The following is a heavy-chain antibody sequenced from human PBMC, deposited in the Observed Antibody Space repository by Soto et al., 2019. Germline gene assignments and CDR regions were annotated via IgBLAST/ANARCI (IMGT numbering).Heavy chain of an antibody. J-gene: IGHJ5*02. CDR2: IWYDGTTK. V-gene: IGHV3-33*01. CDR3: ARDVDRTSHLNWFDP. D-gene: IGHD5-12*01. CDR1: GFSLSGYG. Sequence: QVQLVESGGGVVQPGRSLRLSCEVSGFSLSGYGMHWVRQAPGKGLEWVAVIWYDGTTKNYADSVKGRFTISRDSSKNTVYLQMDSLKVEDKAVYYCARDVDRTSHLNWFDPWGQGVMVTVSS.